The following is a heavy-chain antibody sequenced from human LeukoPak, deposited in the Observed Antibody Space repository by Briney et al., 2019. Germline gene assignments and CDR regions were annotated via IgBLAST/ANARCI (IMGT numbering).Heavy chain of an antibody. V-gene: IGHV4-31*03. Sequence: SQTLSLTCTVSGGSISSGGYYWSWIRQHPGKGLEWIGYIYYSGSTYYNPSLKSRVTISLDTSKNQFSLKLSSVTAAGTAVYYCARGRLGSRVDGAFDIWGQGTMVTVSS. J-gene: IGHJ3*02. CDR1: GGSISSGGYY. CDR2: IYYSGST. CDR3: ARGRLGSRVDGAFDI. D-gene: IGHD5-24*01.